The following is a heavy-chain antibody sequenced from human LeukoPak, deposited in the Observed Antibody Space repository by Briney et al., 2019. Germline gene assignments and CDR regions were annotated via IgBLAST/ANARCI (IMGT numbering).Heavy chain of an antibody. CDR1: GFSFTNAW. Sequence: PGGSLRLSCAASGFSFTNAWMSWVRQPPGEGLEWVGRIKSKTDGGAADYAAPVKGRFSISRDDSKNTLYLQINSLKTEDTAVYYCTTDPGDYEDYWGQGTLVTVSS. V-gene: IGHV3-15*01. CDR3: TTDPGDYEDY. D-gene: IGHD4-17*01. CDR2: IKSKTDGGAA. J-gene: IGHJ4*02.